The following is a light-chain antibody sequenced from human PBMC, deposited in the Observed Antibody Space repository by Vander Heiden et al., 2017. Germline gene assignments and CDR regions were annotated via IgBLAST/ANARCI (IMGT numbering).Light chain of an antibody. CDR3: QHDNNWPPLT. J-gene: IGKJ4*01. CDR1: QSVSSN. CDR2: GAS. Sequence: EIVMTQSPATLSVSPGERATLSCRASQSVSSNLAWYQQKPGQAPRLLIYGASTRATGIPARFSGSASGTEFTLTISSLQSEDSAVYYCQHDNNWPPLTFGGGTKVEIK. V-gene: IGKV3D-15*01.